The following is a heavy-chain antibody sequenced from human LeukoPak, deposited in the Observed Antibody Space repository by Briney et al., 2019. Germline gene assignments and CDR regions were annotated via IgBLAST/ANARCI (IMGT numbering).Heavy chain of an antibody. CDR1: GYRFTSYW. Sequence: GESLKISCKGSGYRFTSYWIGWVRQIPGKGLEWMGIIYPGDSDTRYSPSFQGQVTISADKSISTAYLQWNNLKASDTAMYYCAGQDIVVVATATRAFDIWGQGTMVTVSS. D-gene: IGHD2-15*01. CDR3: AGQDIVVVATATRAFDI. J-gene: IGHJ3*02. V-gene: IGHV5-51*01. CDR2: IYPGDSDT.